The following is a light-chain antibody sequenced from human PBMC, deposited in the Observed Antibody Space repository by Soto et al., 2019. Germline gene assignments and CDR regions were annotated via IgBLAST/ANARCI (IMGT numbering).Light chain of an antibody. CDR3: CSYAGSRV. CDR2: EVS. V-gene: IGLV2-23*02. Sequence: QSALTQPASVHGSPGQSITISCTGTSSDVGNYNLVSWYQQYPGKAPKLMIYEVSKRPSGVSNRFSGSKSGNTASLTISGLQTEDEADYYCCSYAGSRVFGGGTKLTVL. CDR1: SSDVGNYNL. J-gene: IGLJ3*02.